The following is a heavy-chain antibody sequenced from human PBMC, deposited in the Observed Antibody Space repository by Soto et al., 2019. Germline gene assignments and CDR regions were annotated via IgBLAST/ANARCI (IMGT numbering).Heavy chain of an antibody. V-gene: IGHV3-21*01. J-gene: IGHJ6*02. CDR3: ASLQGSSWYGGPTYYYYYGMDV. CDR1: GFTFSSYS. D-gene: IGHD6-13*01. Sequence: PGGSLRLSCAASGFTFSSYSMNWVRQAPGKGLEWVSSISSSSSYIYYADSVKGRFTISRDNAKNSLYLQMNSLRAEDTAVYYCASLQGSSWYGGPTYYYYYGMDVWGQGTKVTVSS. CDR2: ISSSSSYI.